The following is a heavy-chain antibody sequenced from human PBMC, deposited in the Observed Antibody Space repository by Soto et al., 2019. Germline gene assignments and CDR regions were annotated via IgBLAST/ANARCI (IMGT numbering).Heavy chain of an antibody. D-gene: IGHD5-12*01. Sequence: QVQLVSSGAEVKKPGASVKVSCRASGYTFTDYYIHWVRQAPGQGLQGVGWINPNSGATEYAQKFQGRVTMTRDPSISTVYMEVTRLRSDDTALYFCARAAPLRYSGYALDHWGQGTRVTVST. V-gene: IGHV1-2*02. J-gene: IGHJ4*02. CDR1: GYTFTDYY. CDR3: ARAAPLRYSGYALDH. CDR2: INPNSGAT.